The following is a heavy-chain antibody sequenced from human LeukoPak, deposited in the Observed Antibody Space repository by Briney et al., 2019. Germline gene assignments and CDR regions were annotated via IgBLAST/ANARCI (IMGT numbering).Heavy chain of an antibody. V-gene: IGHV1-18*01. CDR1: GYTFTNYA. J-gene: IGHJ1*01. CDR2: ISAYNGNT. Sequence: ASVKVSCKASGYTFTNYAITWVRQAPGQGLEWMGWISAYNGNTNFAQKFRGRVTMTTDTSTSTAYMELRSLTSDDTAVYHCVRDDRWDVECFQHWGQGTLVTVSS. D-gene: IGHD1-26*01. CDR3: VRDDRWDVECFQH.